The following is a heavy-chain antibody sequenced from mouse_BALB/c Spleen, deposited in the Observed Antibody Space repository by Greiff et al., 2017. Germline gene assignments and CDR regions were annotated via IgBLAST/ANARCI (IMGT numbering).Heavy chain of an antibody. J-gene: IGHJ3*01. D-gene: IGHD2-10*02. CDR2: ISYDGSN. CDR3: ARGEYGNSFAY. V-gene: IGHV3-6*02. CDR1: GYSITSGYY. Sequence: EVQRVESGPGLVKPSQSLSLTCSVTGYSITSGYYWNWIRQFPRNKLEWVGYISYDGSNNYNPSLKNRISITRDTSKNQFFLKLNSVTTEDTATYYCARGEYGNSFAYWGQGTLVTVSA.